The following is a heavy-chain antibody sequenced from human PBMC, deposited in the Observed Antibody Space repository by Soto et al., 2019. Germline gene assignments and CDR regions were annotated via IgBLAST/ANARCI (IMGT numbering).Heavy chain of an antibody. D-gene: IGHD1-1*01. CDR1: GFTFRNYA. Sequence: QAQLVESGGGVVQPGRSLRLSCAASGFTFRNYAVHWVRQAPGKGLEWVAVISFDGNKKYYADSVKGRFTISRDNFQNTVYLQINSLRAEDAALYFCAREDDYNDRYFYYGLDVWGQGTTVTVSS. J-gene: IGHJ6*02. V-gene: IGHV3-30-3*01. CDR3: AREDDYNDRYFYYGLDV. CDR2: ISFDGNKK.